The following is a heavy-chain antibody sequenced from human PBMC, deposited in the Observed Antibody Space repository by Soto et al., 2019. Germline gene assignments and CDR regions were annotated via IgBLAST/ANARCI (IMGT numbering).Heavy chain of an antibody. CDR3: ARGSKESYPGSRIFDF. CDR1: GFTFSSYS. J-gene: IGHJ4*02. D-gene: IGHD3-10*01. V-gene: IGHV3-23*01. CDR2: LSFSSSNT. Sequence: GGSLRLSCAASGFTFSSYSMNWVRQAPGKGLEWVSTLSFSSSNTYYADSVKGRFTISRDNSKNTLYLQMSSLRAEDSAVYYCARGSKESYPGSRIFDFWGRGTLVTVSS.